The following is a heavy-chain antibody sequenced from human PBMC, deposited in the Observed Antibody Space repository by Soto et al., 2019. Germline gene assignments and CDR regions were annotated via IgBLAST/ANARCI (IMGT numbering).Heavy chain of an antibody. CDR2: IYARGST. CDR1: GGSVGGHY. CDR3: ARDRRGYNYGRNPFDI. Sequence: SETLSLTCNVSGGSVGGHYWSWIRQPAGKGLEWIGRIYARGSTYYNPSLESRVTISVDTSKSQFSLKLSSVTAADTAVYYCARDRRGYNYGRNPFDIWGQGTMVTVS. V-gene: IGHV4-4*07. D-gene: IGHD5-18*01. J-gene: IGHJ3*02.